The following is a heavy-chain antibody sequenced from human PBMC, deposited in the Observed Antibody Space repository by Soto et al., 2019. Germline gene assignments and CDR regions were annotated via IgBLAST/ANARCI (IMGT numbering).Heavy chain of an antibody. V-gene: IGHV4-39*01. D-gene: IGHD3-3*02. Sequence: PSEPLSLTCTVSGCSISSSSYYWGWIRQPPGKGLEWIGSIYYSGSTYYNPSLKSRVTISVDTSKNQFSLKLSSVTAADTAVYYCASPKIAFYNWFDPWGQGTLVTVS. CDR3: ASPKIAFYNWFDP. J-gene: IGHJ5*02. CDR1: GCSISSSSYY. CDR2: IYYSGST.